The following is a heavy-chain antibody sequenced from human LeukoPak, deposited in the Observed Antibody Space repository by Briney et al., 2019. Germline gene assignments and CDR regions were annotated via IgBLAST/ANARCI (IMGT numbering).Heavy chain of an antibody. Sequence: PSETLSLTCTVSGGSISSGGYYWSWIRQHPGKGLEWIGYIYYSGSTNYNPSLKSRVTISVDTSKNQFSLKLSSVTAVDTAVYYCARVAYCGGDCYSGWFDPWGQGTLVTVSS. CDR1: GGSISSGGYY. CDR2: IYYSGST. D-gene: IGHD2-21*02. J-gene: IGHJ5*02. V-gene: IGHV4-61*08. CDR3: ARVAYCGGDCYSGWFDP.